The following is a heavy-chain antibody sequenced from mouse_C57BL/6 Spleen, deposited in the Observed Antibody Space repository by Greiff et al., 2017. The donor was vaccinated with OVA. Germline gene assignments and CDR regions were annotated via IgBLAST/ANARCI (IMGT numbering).Heavy chain of an antibody. CDR2: IRLKSDNYAT. CDR1: GFTFSNYW. J-gene: IGHJ3*01. V-gene: IGHV6-3*01. D-gene: IGHD1-1*01. CDR3: TGGIYYYGSSGAWFAY. Sequence: DVQLVESGGGLVQPGGSMKLSCVASGFTFSNYWMNWVRQSPEKGLEWVAQIRLKSDNYATHYAESVKGRFTISRDDSKSSVYLQMNNLRAEDTGIYYCTGGIYYYGSSGAWFAYWGQGTLVTVSA.